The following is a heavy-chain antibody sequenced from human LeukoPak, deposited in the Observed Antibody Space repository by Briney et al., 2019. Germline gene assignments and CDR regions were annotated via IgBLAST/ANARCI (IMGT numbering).Heavy chain of an antibody. CDR3: ARPMRGDGYNFQYFQH. D-gene: IGHD5-24*01. CDR2: INPNSGGT. Sequence: ASVKVSCKASGYTFTGYYMHWVRQAPGQGLEWMGRINPNSGGTNYVQKFQGRVTMTRDTSISTAYMELSRLRSDDTAVYYCARPMRGDGYNFQYFQHWGQGTLVTVSS. CDR1: GYTFTGYY. V-gene: IGHV1-2*06. J-gene: IGHJ1*01.